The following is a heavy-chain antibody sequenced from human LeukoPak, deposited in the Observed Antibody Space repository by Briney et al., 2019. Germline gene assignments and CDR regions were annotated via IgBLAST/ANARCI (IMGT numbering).Heavy chain of an antibody. J-gene: IGHJ3*02. Sequence: GGSLRLSCAASGFTFSSYAMHWVRQAPGKGLEWVAVIWYDGSNKYYADSVKGRFTISRDNSKNTLYLQMNSLRAEDTAVYYCAKGYVWGSYRLAFDIWGQGTMVTVSS. D-gene: IGHD3-16*02. CDR2: IWYDGSNK. V-gene: IGHV3-33*08. CDR1: GFTFSSYA. CDR3: AKGYVWGSYRLAFDI.